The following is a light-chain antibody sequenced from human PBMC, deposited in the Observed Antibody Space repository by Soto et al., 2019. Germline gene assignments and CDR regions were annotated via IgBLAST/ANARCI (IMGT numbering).Light chain of an antibody. V-gene: IGKV3-11*01. CDR2: DAS. CDR1: QSVSSY. Sequence: EIVLTQSPATLSLSPGERATLSCRASQSVSSYLAWYQQKPGQAPRLLIYDASNRATGIPARFSGSGSGTDFTLTSSSLEPEEFAVYYCQCGTFGQGTKVEIK. CDR3: QCGT. J-gene: IGKJ1*01.